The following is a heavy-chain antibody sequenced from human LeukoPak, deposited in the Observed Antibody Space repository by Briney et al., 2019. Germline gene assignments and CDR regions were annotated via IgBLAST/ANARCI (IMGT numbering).Heavy chain of an antibody. Sequence: PSETLSLTCTVSGASISGHYLTWIRQPPGKGLEWIGYISHIGNTNYNPSLKSRVTISVDTSKNQFSLKLTSVTAADTAVYYRARDRISINALDMWGQGTMVTVSS. CDR3: ARDRISINALDM. D-gene: IGHD1-14*01. CDR1: GASISGHY. V-gene: IGHV4-59*11. CDR2: ISHIGNT. J-gene: IGHJ3*02.